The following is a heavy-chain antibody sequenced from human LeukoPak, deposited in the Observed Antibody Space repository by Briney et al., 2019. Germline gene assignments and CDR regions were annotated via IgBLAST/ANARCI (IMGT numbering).Heavy chain of an antibody. D-gene: IGHD3-3*01. CDR3: ARGITIFGVAANWFDP. Sequence: PGGSLRLSCAASGFTISSYWMSWVRQAPGKGLEWVANIKQDGSEKYYVDSVKGRFTISRDNAKNSLYLQMNSLRAEDTAVYYCARGITIFGVAANWFDPWGQGTLVTVSS. V-gene: IGHV3-7*04. J-gene: IGHJ5*02. CDR1: GFTISSYW. CDR2: IKQDGSEK.